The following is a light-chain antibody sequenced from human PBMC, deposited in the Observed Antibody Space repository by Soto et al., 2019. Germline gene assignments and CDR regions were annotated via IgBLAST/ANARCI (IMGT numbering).Light chain of an antibody. CDR1: SSDVGGYNY. Sequence: QSALTQPASVSGSPGQSITISCTGTSSDVGGYNYVSWYQHHPDKGPKLMIYEVSNRPLGVSHRFSGSKSGNTASLTISGLQAEDEADYYCSSYASSTTLVFGTGTKLTVL. V-gene: IGLV2-14*01. CDR3: SSYASSTTLV. CDR2: EVS. J-gene: IGLJ1*01.